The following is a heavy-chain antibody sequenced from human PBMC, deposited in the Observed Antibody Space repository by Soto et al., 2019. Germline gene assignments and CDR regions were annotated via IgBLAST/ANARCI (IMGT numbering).Heavy chain of an antibody. V-gene: IGHV4-59*01. CDR1: GGSISSYY. J-gene: IGHJ6*03. CDR3: ARDREVYSGYDVNYYYYYMDV. CDR2: IYYSGST. D-gene: IGHD5-12*01. Sequence: PSETLSLTCTVSGGSISSYYWSWIRQPPGKGLEWIGYIYYSGSTNYNPSLKSRVTISVDTSKNQFSLKLSSVTAADTAVYYCARDREVYSGYDVNYYYYYMDVWGKGTTVTVSS.